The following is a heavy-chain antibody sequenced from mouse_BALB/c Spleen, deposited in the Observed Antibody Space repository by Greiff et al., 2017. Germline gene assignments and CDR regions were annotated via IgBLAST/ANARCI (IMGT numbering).Heavy chain of an antibody. CDR2: ISSGSSTI. CDR3: ARKTTASYWYFDV. CDR1: GFTFSSFG. D-gene: IGHD1-2*01. J-gene: IGHJ1*01. V-gene: IGHV5-17*02. Sequence: EVKVVESGGGLVQPGGSRKLSCAASGFTFSSFGMHWVRQAPEKGLEWVAYISSGSSTIYYADTVKGRFTISRDNPKNTLFLQMTSLRSEDTAMYYCARKTTASYWYFDVWGAGTTVTVSS.